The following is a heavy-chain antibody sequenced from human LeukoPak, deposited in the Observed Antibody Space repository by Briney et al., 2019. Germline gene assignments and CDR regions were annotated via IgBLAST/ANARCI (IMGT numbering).Heavy chain of an antibody. D-gene: IGHD5-12*01. CDR3: ARDGGYSGYVIDY. J-gene: IGHJ4*02. Sequence: GGSLRLSCVASGFTFSYYSMNWVRQAPGKGLEWVSFISSGNSTKNYAESVERRFTISRDNAKNSLNLQMNSLRDEDTALYYCARDGGYSGYVIDYWGQGTLVTVSS. CDR2: ISSGNSTK. CDR1: GFTFSYYS. V-gene: IGHV3-48*02.